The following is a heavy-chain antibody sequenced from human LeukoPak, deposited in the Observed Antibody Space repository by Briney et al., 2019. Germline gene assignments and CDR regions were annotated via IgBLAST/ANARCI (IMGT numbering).Heavy chain of an antibody. J-gene: IGHJ2*01. CDR2: IYYSGST. CDR3: ARDRYTVVSWYFDL. V-gene: IGHV4-31*03. D-gene: IGHD4-23*01. CDR1: GDSISTGGYY. Sequence: SETLSLTCTVSGDSISTGGYYWAWIRQHRERGLEWIGYIYYSGSTHYNPSLQSRVTISVDTSKNQFSLKLSSVTAADTAVYYCARDRYTVVSWYFDLWGRGTLVTVSS.